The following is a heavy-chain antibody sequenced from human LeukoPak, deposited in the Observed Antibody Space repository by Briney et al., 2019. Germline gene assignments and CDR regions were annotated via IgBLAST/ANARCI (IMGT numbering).Heavy chain of an antibody. Sequence: PGGSLRLSCAASGITFSSYAMSWVRQAPGKGLEWVSAISGSGGSTYYADSVKGRFTISRDNSKNTLYLQMNSLRAEDTAVYYCAKDITSYYKYYYDSSGSDYWGQGTLVTVSS. D-gene: IGHD3-22*01. V-gene: IGHV3-23*01. J-gene: IGHJ4*02. CDR3: AKDITSYYKYYYDSSGSDY. CDR2: ISGSGGST. CDR1: GITFSSYA.